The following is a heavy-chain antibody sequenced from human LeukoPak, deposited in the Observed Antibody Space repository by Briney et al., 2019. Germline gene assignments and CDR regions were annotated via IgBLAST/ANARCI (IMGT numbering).Heavy chain of an antibody. V-gene: IGHV3-23*01. CDR1: GFTFSSYA. CDR3: ANRYSSSWYSVGDY. J-gene: IGHJ4*02. CDR2: ISGSGGST. Sequence: GGSLRLSCAASGFTFSSYAMSWVRQAPGKGLEWVSAISGSGGSTYYADSVKGRFTISRDNSKNTLYLQMNSLRAEDTAVYYCANRYSSSWYSVGDYWGQGTLVTVSS. D-gene: IGHD6-13*01.